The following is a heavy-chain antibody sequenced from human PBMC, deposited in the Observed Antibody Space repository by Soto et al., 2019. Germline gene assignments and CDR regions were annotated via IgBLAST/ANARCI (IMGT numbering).Heavy chain of an antibody. J-gene: IGHJ4*02. CDR2: INPNSGGT. CDR1: GYTFTGYY. V-gene: IGHV1-2*04. Sequence: GASVKVSCKASGYTFTGYYMHWVRQAPGQGLEWMGWINPNSGGTNNAQKFQGWVTMTRDTSISTAYMELSRLRSDDTAVYYCARGNPLKEYSGYDFPYWGQGTLVTVSS. CDR3: ARGNPLKEYSGYDFPY. D-gene: IGHD5-12*01.